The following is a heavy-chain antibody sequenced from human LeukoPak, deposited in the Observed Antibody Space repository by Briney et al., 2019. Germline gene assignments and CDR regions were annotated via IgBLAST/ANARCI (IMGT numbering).Heavy chain of an antibody. CDR2: IYHSGST. Sequence: PSETLSLTCTVSGYSISSGYYWGWIRQPPGKGLEWIGSIYHSGSTYYNPSLKSRVTISVDTSKNQFSLKLSSVTAADTAVYYCARAKQWLGPGIGYWGQGTLVTVSS. CDR1: GYSISSGYY. CDR3: ARAKQWLGPGIGY. V-gene: IGHV4-38-2*02. J-gene: IGHJ4*02. D-gene: IGHD6-19*01.